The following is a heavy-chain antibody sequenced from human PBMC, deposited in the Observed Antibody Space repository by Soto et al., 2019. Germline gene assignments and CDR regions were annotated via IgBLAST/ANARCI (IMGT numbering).Heavy chain of an antibody. D-gene: IGHD2-21*01. Sequence: GGSLRLSCAASGFTFSSYAMHWVRQAPGKGLEWVAVISYDGSNKYYADSVKGRFTISRDNSKNTLYLQMNSLRAEDTAVYYCARGEEEVEVIHYYYGMDVWGQGTTVTVSS. CDR2: ISYDGSNK. CDR1: GFTFSSYA. CDR3: ARGEEEVEVIHYYYGMDV. V-gene: IGHV3-30-3*01. J-gene: IGHJ6*02.